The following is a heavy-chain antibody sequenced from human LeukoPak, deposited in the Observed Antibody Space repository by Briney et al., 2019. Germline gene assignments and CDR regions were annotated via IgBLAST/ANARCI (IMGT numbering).Heavy chain of an antibody. V-gene: IGHV4-59*12. CDR1: GGSISSYY. CDR3: ARGRFDSSGAGDYFDH. Sequence: SETLSPTCTVSGGSISSYYWSWIQQPPGKGLEWIGYIYYSGSTNYNPPLSSRVTMSVDTSKNQFSLKLTSVTAADTAVYFCARGRFDSSGAGDYFDHWGQGTLVTVSS. D-gene: IGHD3-22*01. CDR2: IYYSGST. J-gene: IGHJ4*02.